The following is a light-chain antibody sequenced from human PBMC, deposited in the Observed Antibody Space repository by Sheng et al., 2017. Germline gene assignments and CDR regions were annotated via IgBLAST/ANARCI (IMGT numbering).Light chain of an antibody. CDR3: QSYDSSLSGSYV. Sequence: QPVLTQPPSVSGAPGQRVTISCTGTSSNIGTGYDVHWYQHLPGRAPKLLIFGNTHRPSGVPDRFSGSKSGTSASLAITGLQSEDEADYYCQSYDSSLSGSYVFGTGTKVTVL. CDR1: SSNIGTGYD. V-gene: IGLV1-40*01. CDR2: GNT. J-gene: IGLJ1*01.